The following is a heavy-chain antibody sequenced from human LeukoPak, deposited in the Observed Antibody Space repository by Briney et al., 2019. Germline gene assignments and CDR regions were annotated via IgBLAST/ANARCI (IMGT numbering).Heavy chain of an antibody. V-gene: IGHV4-59*01. CDR2: IYYSGST. CDR1: GVSFSSYY. Sequence: PPETLSLTCTVSGVSFSSYYRSWIRQPPGKGLEWIGYIYYSGSTNYNPSLMSRVTISVDTSKNQFSLKLSCVTAADTAVYYCARVLHTYDSSGYYFEDYFDCWGRGTLVTASS. D-gene: IGHD3-22*01. J-gene: IGHJ4*02. CDR3: ARVLHTYDSSGYYFEDYFDC.